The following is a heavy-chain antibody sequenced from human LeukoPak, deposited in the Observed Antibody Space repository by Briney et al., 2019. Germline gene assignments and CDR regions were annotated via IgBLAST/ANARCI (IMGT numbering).Heavy chain of an antibody. Sequence: ETLSLTCAVYGGSFSGYYWNWVRQAPGKGLEWVSYISSSSSTIYYADSVKGRFTISRDNAKNSLYLQMNSLRAEDTAVYYCAREPHYSNYADYWGQGTLVTVSS. J-gene: IGHJ4*02. V-gene: IGHV3-48*01. CDR2: ISSSSSTI. CDR3: AREPHYSNYADY. D-gene: IGHD4-4*01. CDR1: GGSFSGYY.